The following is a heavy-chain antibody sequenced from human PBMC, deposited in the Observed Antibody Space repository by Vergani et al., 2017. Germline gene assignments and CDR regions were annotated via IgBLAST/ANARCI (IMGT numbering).Heavy chain of an antibody. D-gene: IGHD3-10*01. Sequence: QVQLQESGPGLVKPSQTLSLTCTVSGGSISSGSYYWSWIRQPAGKGLEWIGRIYTSGSTNYNPSLKSRVTMSVDTSKNQFSLKLSSVTAADTAVYDCAREVVYYYGSGSYPIPFDYWGQGTLVTVSS. CDR3: AREVVYYYGSGSYPIPFDY. J-gene: IGHJ4*02. V-gene: IGHV4-61*02. CDR2: IYTSGST. CDR1: GGSISSGSYY.